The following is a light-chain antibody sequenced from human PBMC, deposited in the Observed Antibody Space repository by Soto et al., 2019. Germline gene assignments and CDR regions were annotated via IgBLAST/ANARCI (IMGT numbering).Light chain of an antibody. Sequence: QSVLTQPRSVSGSPGQSVTISCTGTSSDVGGYNYVSWYQQHPGKAPKLMIYDVGKRPSGVPDRFSGSKSGNTASLTVSGLQADDEADYYCSSHAGANYPFVFGTGTKVTVL. CDR3: SSHAGANYPFV. V-gene: IGLV2-11*01. J-gene: IGLJ1*01. CDR2: DVG. CDR1: SSDVGGYNY.